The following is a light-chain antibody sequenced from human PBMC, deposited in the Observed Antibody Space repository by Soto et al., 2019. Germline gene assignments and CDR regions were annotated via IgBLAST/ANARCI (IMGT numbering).Light chain of an antibody. CDR2: AAS. V-gene: IGKV1-39*01. J-gene: IGKJ4*01. Sequence: IQVSQARSARTAWGGAKITITSRASQSIRTYLNWYQQRPGKAPNLLIYAASSLHTDVPSRFSGSGSGTDFTLSISGLETADVAPYYCQQSYSHPLETFGGGTKVDIK. CDR3: QQSYSHPLET. CDR1: QSIRTY.